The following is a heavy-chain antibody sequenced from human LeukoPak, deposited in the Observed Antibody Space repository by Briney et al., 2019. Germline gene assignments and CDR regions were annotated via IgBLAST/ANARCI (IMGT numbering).Heavy chain of an antibody. J-gene: IGHJ4*02. CDR1: GFTFSSYS. CDR2: ISSSSSYI. D-gene: IGHD3-10*01. Sequence: PGGSLRLSCAASGFTFSSYSINWVRQAPGKGLEWVSSISSSSSYIYYADSVKGRFTISRDNAKNSLYLQMNSLRAEDTAVYYCASPQWSRSGERAYYFDYWGQGTLVTVSS. CDR3: ASPQWSRSGERAYYFDY. V-gene: IGHV3-21*01.